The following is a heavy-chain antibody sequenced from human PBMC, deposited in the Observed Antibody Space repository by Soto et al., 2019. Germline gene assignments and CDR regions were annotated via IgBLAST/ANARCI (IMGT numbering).Heavy chain of an antibody. CDR1: GYTFTSYG. CDR3: ARADLPYYDSNGYPIDY. D-gene: IGHD3-22*01. CDR2: ISAYNGNT. J-gene: IGHJ4*02. Sequence: GASVKVSCKASGYTFTSYGIGWVRQAPGQGLEWMGWISAYNGNTNYAQKLQGRVTMTTDTSTSTAYMELRSLRSDDTAVYYCARADLPYYDSNGYPIDYWGQGTLVTVSS. V-gene: IGHV1-18*01.